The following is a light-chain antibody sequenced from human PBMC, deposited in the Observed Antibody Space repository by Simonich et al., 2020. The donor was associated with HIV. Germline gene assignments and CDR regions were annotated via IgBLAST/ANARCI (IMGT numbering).Light chain of an antibody. CDR3: QQYNNYPKT. Sequence: DIQMTQSPSNLSASVGDKVTITCRASQSISDLLAWYQQKPGKAPKLLVSEASSLESGVPSRFSGSGSGTEFTLTISSLQSDDFATYYCQQYNNYPKTFGQGTKVEIK. J-gene: IGKJ1*01. V-gene: IGKV1-5*03. CDR2: EAS. CDR1: QSISDL.